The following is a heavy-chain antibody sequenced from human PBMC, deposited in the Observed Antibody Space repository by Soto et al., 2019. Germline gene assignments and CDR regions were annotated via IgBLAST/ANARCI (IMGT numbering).Heavy chain of an antibody. CDR1: GGPISSYY. D-gene: IGHD6-19*01. Sequence: QVQLQESGPGLVKPSETLSLTCTVSGGPISSYYWSWIRQPAGKCREWIGRIYMNGSTNYNPSLKSRVTVSVDTSKSQFSLMLNSVTAADTAVYYCVRDGSSGWYYDGMDVCGQGTPVTVSS. CDR2: IYMNGST. V-gene: IGHV4-4*07. CDR3: VRDGSSGWYYDGMDV. J-gene: IGHJ6*02.